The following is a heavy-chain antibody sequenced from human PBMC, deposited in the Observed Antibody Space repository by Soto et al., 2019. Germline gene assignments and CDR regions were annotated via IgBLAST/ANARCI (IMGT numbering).Heavy chain of an antibody. J-gene: IGHJ5*02. CDR1: GFTFSSYG. Sequence: GESLKISCAASGFTFSSYGMHWVRQAPGKGLEWVAVIWYDGSNKYYADSVKGRFTISRDNSKNTLYLQMNSLRAEDTAVYYCAREIFGVVMFAGGFDHWGQGTLVTVSS. V-gene: IGHV3-33*01. D-gene: IGHD3-3*01. CDR2: IWYDGSNK. CDR3: AREIFGVVMFAGGFDH.